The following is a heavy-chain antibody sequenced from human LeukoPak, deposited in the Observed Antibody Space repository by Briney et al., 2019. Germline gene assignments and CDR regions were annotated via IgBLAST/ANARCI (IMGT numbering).Heavy chain of an antibody. V-gene: IGHV1-69*13. CDR2: IIPIFGTA. J-gene: IGHJ6*02. CDR3: AGYDILTGYYKAYYYGMDV. CDR1: GGTFSSYA. Sequence: VASVKVSCKASGGTFSSYAISWVRQAPGQGLEWMGGIIPIFGTANYAQKFQGRVTITADESTSTAYMELSSLRSEDTAVYYCAGYDILTGYYKAYYYGMDVWGQGTTVTVSS. D-gene: IGHD3-9*01.